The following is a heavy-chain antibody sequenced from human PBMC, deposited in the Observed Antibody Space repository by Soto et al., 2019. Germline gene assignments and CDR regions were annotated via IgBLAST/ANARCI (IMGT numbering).Heavy chain of an antibody. J-gene: IGHJ6*02. CDR2: IYYSGST. CDR3: ARLEGNWNDIYYYDGMDV. D-gene: IGHD1-1*01. CDR1: SVSISSTCSY. V-gene: IGHV4-39*01. Sequence: SEPLCLTCATASVSISSTCSYWEWIGQPPGKGLEWIGSIYYSGSTYYNPSLKGRVTISVDTSKNQFSLKLSSVTAADTAVYYCARLEGNWNDIYYYDGMDVWGQGTTVT.